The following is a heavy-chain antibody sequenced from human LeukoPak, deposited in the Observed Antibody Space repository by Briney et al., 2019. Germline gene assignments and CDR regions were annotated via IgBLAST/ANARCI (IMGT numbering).Heavy chain of an antibody. CDR3: ARSDTGLEWGRNWFDP. CDR1: GFTFSSYW. CDR2: IKQDGSEK. J-gene: IGHJ5*02. V-gene: IGHV3-7*01. D-gene: IGHD3-3*01. Sequence: GGSLRPSCAASGFTFSSYWMSWVRQAPGKGLEWVANIKQDGSEKYYVDSVKGRFTISRDNAKNSLYLQMNSLRAEDTAVYYCARSDTGLEWGRNWFDPWGQGTLATVSS.